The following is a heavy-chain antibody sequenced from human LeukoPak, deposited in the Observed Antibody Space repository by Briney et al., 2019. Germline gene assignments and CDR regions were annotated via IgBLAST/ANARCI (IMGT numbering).Heavy chain of an antibody. Sequence: PGGSLRLSCAASGFTFSTYTMYWVRHPPGKGLEWVSIIGSSGGGIHYADSVKGRFTISRDNSKNALYLQMNSLRVEDTAVYYCAKGIKGSYCGGDCYLPYYYYGLDVWGQGTTVTVSS. CDR2: IGSSGGGI. V-gene: IGHV3-23*01. J-gene: IGHJ6*02. D-gene: IGHD2-21*02. CDR1: GFTFSTYT. CDR3: AKGIKGSYCGGDCYLPYYYYGLDV.